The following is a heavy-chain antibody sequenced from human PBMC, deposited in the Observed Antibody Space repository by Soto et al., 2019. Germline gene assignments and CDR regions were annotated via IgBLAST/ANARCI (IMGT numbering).Heavy chain of an antibody. Sequence: EVQLVESGGGLVKPGGSLRLSCAASGFSFNDYSMNWVRQAPGKGLEWVSSISRSSNYIHYADSVKGRFTISRDNAKNPLYLQMNSLRAEDTAVYYRARDLVGGTSWGQGTLVTVSS. J-gene: IGHJ4*02. D-gene: IGHD1-26*01. CDR2: ISRSSNYI. CDR1: GFSFNDYS. CDR3: ARDLVGGTS. V-gene: IGHV3-21*01.